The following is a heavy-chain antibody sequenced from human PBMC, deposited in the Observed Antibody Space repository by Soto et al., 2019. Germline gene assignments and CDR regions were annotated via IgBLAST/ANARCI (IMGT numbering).Heavy chain of an antibody. CDR2: TYNSGTT. CDR1: GVSINSHY. V-gene: IGHV4-59*11. D-gene: IGHD3-9*01. CDR3: ARGAYDILTGPARYWFDP. Sequence: SETLSLTCTVSGVSINSHYWSWIRQPPGKGLEYIGFTYNSGTTNYNPSLKSRVTISVDTTKNQFSLKLSSVTAADTAVYYCARGAYDILTGPARYWFDPWGQGTLVTVSS. J-gene: IGHJ5*02.